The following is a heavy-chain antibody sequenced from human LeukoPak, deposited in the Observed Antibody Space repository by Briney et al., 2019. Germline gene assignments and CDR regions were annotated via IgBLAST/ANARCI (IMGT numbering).Heavy chain of an antibody. CDR2: VFDSGGT. D-gene: IGHD6-13*01. CDR1: GGSLSNYW. V-gene: IGHV4-59*01. CDR3: ARGYSSSWNYFDY. J-gene: IGHJ4*02. Sequence: PSETLSLTCTVSGGSLSNYWWSWIRPPPGKGLEWIGYVFDSGGTNYNPSLKSRVTISVDTSKKQFSLKLSSVTAADTAVYYCARGYSSSWNYFDYWGQGTLVTVSS.